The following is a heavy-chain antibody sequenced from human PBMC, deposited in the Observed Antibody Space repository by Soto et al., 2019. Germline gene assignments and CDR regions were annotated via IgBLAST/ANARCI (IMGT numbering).Heavy chain of an antibody. Sequence: QVQLLQSGSETKKPGASVRISCKVSGYTFNTYFISGVSWVRQAPGQGLEWVGWTNAYSGESNNARRFQGRITLTADQSTNTVYVELNSLRPDDSAVYFCTRDERQSCGRLGCYHYDLWGQGTLVTVSS. CDR2: TNAYSGES. J-gene: IGHJ4*02. CDR3: TRDERQSCGRLGCYHYDL. CDR1: GYTFNTYF. V-gene: IGHV1-18*04. D-gene: IGHD2-15*01.